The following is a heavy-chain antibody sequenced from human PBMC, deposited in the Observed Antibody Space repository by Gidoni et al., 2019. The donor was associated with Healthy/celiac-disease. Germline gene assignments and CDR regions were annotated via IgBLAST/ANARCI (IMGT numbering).Heavy chain of an antibody. CDR2: IRSKAYGGTT. CDR1: GFTFGEYA. Sequence: EVQLVVSGGGLVKRGRSVRLSCTASGFTFGEYAMSWFRQAPGKGLEWVGFIRSKAYGGTTEYAASVKGRFTISRDDSKSIAYLQMNSLKTEDTAVYYCTREASDIVATAFDYWGQGTLVTVSS. CDR3: TREASDIVATAFDY. D-gene: IGHD5-12*01. V-gene: IGHV3-49*05. J-gene: IGHJ4*02.